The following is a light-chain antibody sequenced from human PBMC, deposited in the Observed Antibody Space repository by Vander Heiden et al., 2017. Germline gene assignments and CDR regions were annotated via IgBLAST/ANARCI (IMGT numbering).Light chain of an antibody. Sequence: DIVLTQSPASLSVSPGGRATISCRASQGVSRNLAWYHQKPGQAPRLLIFDAASRATGVPARITASGSGTEFSLTISSLQSEDVASFYCQQYNTWPYTFGQGTKLEIK. V-gene: IGKV3-15*01. CDR3: QQYNTWPYT. CDR1: QGVSRN. CDR2: DAA. J-gene: IGKJ2*01.